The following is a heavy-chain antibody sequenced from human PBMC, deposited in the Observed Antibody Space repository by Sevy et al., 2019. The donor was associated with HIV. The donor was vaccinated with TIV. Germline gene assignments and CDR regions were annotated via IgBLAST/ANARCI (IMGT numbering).Heavy chain of an antibody. V-gene: IGHV3-23*01. J-gene: IGHJ4*02. CDR2: VRASGSTT. Sequence: GGSLRLSCVASGFTFSDYAMAWVRQAPGKGPEWISAVRASGSTTKYADSVKDRFTVSRDNSKNTLYLQLNSLRGEDTAVYYCAKAVSPLDWLLIFFDSWGQGSLVTVSS. CDR3: AKAVSPLDWLLIFFDS. D-gene: IGHD3-9*01. CDR1: GFTFSDYA.